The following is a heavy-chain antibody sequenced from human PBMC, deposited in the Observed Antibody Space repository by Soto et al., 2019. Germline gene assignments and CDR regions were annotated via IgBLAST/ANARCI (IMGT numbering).Heavy chain of an antibody. V-gene: IGHV4-59*01. D-gene: IGHD3-9*01. CDR1: GGSISSYY. CDR2: IYYSGST. Sequence: SETLSLTCTVSGGSISSYYWSWIRQPPGKGLEWIGYIYYSGSTNYNPSLKSRVTISVDTSKNQFSLKLSSVTAADTAVYYCARGDILTVDEGYYFDYWGQGTLVTVSS. J-gene: IGHJ4*02. CDR3: ARGDILTVDEGYYFDY.